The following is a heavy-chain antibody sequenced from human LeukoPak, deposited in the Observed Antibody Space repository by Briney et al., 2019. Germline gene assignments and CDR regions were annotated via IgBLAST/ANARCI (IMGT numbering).Heavy chain of an antibody. J-gene: IGHJ4*02. V-gene: IGHV3-64D*06. Sequence: PGGSLRLSCSASGFTFSSYAMHWVRQAPGKGLEYVSAISSNGGSTYYADSVKGRFTISRDNSKNTLYLQMSSLRAEDTAVYYCVKESVTMVRGDPGDYWGQGTLVTVPS. CDR3: VKESVTMVRGDPGDY. CDR2: ISSNGGST. D-gene: IGHD3-10*01. CDR1: GFTFSSYA.